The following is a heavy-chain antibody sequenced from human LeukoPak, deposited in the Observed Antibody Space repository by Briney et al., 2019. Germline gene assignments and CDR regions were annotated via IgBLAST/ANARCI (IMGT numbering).Heavy chain of an antibody. CDR1: GGFFSGYY. D-gene: IGHD6-19*01. V-gene: IGHV4-34*01. CDR2: INHSGST. J-gene: IGHJ4*02. CDR3: ARAKAVAGQFDY. Sequence: SETLSLPCAVYGGFFSGYYWSWIRQPPGEALEWIGEINHSGSTNYNPSLKSRVTISVDTSKDQFSLKLSSVTAADTAVYYCARAKAVAGQFDYWGQGTLVTVSS.